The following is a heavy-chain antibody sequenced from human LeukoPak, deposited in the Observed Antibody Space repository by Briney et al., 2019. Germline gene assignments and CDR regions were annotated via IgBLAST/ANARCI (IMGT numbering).Heavy chain of an antibody. CDR3: ARSGSSWANWFDP. CDR2: IYTSGST. V-gene: IGHV4-61*02. Sequence: SETLSLTCTVSGGSISSSSYYWGWIRQPAGKGLEWIGRIYTSGSTNYNPSLKSRVTISVDSSKNQFSLKLSSVTAADTAVYYCARSGSSWANWFDPWGQGTLVTVSS. D-gene: IGHD6-13*01. J-gene: IGHJ5*02. CDR1: GGSISSSSYY.